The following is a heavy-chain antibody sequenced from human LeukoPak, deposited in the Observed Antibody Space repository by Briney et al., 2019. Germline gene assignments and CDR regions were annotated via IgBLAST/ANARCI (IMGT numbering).Heavy chain of an antibody. CDR2: INPSGGST. CDR3: ARDGSYYDSSGYYLDY. CDR1: GYTFTSYY. V-gene: IGHV1-46*01. D-gene: IGHD3-22*01. J-gene: IGHJ4*02. Sequence: GASVKVSCKASGYTFTSYYMHWVRQAPGQGLEWMGIINPSGGSTSYAQKFQGRVTMTRDMSTSTVYMELSSLRSGDTAAYYCARDGSYYDSSGYYLDYWGQGTLVTVSS.